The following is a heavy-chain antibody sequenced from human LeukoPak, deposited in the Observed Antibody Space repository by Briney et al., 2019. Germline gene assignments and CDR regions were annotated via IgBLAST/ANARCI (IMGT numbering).Heavy chain of an antibody. Sequence: ASVKVSCKASGYTFTSYYMHWVRQAPGQGLEWMGWINPNSGGTNYAQKFQGRVTMTRDTSISTAYMELSRLRSDDTAVYCRARDLSDYYYDSSGYYGYWGQGTLVTVSS. J-gene: IGHJ4*02. CDR2: INPNSGGT. D-gene: IGHD3-22*01. CDR3: ARDLSDYYYDSSGYYGY. CDR1: GYTFTSYY. V-gene: IGHV1-2*02.